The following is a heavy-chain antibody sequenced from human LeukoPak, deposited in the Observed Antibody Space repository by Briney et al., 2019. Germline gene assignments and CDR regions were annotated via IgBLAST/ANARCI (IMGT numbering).Heavy chain of an antibody. V-gene: IGHV1-2*02. J-gene: IGHJ3*02. D-gene: IGHD3-22*01. CDR1: GYTFTSYY. CDR2: INPNSGGT. Sequence: ASVKVSCKASGYTFTSYYMHWVRQAPGQGLEWMGWINPNSGGTNYAQKFQGRVTMTRDTSISTAYMELSRLRSDDTAVYYCARGEVTMIVVADAFDIWGQGTMVTVSS. CDR3: ARGEVTMIVVADAFDI.